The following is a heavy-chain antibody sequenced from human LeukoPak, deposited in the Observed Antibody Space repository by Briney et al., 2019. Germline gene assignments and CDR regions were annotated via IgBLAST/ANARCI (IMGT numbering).Heavy chain of an antibody. CDR1: GGSISSGGYY. CDR3: ARVADFWRGYYDY. Sequence: PSQTLSLTCTVSGGSISSGGYYWSWIRQHPGTGLKWIGYIYYSGSTYYNPSLKSRVTISVDTSKNQFSLKLSSVTAADTAVYYCARVADFWRGYYDYWGQGTLVTVSS. V-gene: IGHV4-31*03. CDR2: IYYSGST. J-gene: IGHJ4*02. D-gene: IGHD3-3*01.